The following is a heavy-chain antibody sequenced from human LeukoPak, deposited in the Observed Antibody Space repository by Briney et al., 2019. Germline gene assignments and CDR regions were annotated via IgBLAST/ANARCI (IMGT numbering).Heavy chain of an antibody. CDR2: IYPGDSDI. J-gene: IGHJ4*02. CDR3: ARQLRSYSYGSLDY. CDR1: GSIFTTYW. Sequence: HGASLQISCKASGSIFTTYWIGWVRQMPGKGLEWMGIIYPGDSDIRYSPSLLGQVTISADKSINTASLQWSSLKASDTAIYYCARQLRSYSYGSLDYWGQGTLVTVSS. V-gene: IGHV5-51*01. D-gene: IGHD5-18*01.